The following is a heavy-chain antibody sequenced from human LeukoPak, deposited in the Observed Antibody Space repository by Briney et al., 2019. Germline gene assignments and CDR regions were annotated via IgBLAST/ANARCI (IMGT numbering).Heavy chain of an antibody. CDR3: AHSPPYYSGSGSYFPAYYFDY. Sequence: SGPTLVKRTQTLTLTCTFSGFSLSTSGLGVGWIRQPPGKALEWLALIYWHDDKRYSPSLKSRLTITKDTSKNQVVLTMTNMDPVVTATYYCAHSPPYYSGSGSYFPAYYFDYWGQGTLVTVSS. CDR2: IYWHDDK. V-gene: IGHV2-5*01. CDR1: GFSLSTSGLG. J-gene: IGHJ4*02. D-gene: IGHD3-10*01.